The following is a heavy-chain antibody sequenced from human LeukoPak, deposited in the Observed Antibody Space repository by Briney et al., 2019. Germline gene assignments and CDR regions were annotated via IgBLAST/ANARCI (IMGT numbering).Heavy chain of an antibody. J-gene: IGHJ4*02. CDR3: ARHGRGSGSYRGDFDY. CDR2: IYYSGST. D-gene: IGHD1-26*01. CDR1: GGSIRSYY. Sequence: PSETLSLTCTVSGGSIRSYYWSWIRQPPGKGLEWIGYIYYSGSTNYNPSLKSRVTISVDTSKNQFSLKLSSVIAADTAVYYCARHGRGSGSYRGDFDYWGQGTLVTVSS. V-gene: IGHV4-59*08.